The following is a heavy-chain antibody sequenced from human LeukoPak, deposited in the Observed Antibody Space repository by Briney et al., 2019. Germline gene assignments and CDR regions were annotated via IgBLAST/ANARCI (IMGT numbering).Heavy chain of an antibody. CDR3: ARDSMVRGVITDYYYGMDV. J-gene: IGHJ6*02. CDR2: IYHSGST. Sequence: PSGTLSLTCAVSGGSISSSNWWSWVRQPPGKGLEWIGEIYHSGSTNYNPSLKSRVTISVDTSKNQFSLKLSSVTAADTAVYYCARDSMVRGVITDYYYGMDVWGQGTTVTVSS. CDR1: GGSISSSNW. V-gene: IGHV4-4*02. D-gene: IGHD3-10*01.